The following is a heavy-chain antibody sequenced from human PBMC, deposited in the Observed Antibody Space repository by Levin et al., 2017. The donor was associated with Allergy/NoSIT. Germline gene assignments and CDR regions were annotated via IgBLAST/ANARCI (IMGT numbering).Heavy chain of an antibody. Sequence: GSLRLSCTVSGGSISSSSYYWGWIRQPPGKGLEWIGSIYYSGSTYYNPSLKSRVTISVDTSKNQFSLKLSSVTAADTAVYYCARLQSIESYYYLQGFDYWGQGTLVTVSS. CDR2: IYYSGST. CDR1: GGSISSSSYY. CDR3: ARLQSIESYYYLQGFDY. J-gene: IGHJ4*02. D-gene: IGHD3-10*01. V-gene: IGHV4-39*01.